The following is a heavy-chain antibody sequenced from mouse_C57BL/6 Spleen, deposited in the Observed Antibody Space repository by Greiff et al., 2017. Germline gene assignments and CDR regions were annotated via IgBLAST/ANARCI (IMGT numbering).Heavy chain of an antibody. CDR1: GFTFTDYY. D-gene: IGHD4-1*02. V-gene: IGHV7-3*01. CDR2: IRNKANGYTT. Sequence: DVMLVESGGGLVQPGGSLSLSCAASGFTFTDYYMSWVRQPPGKALEWLGFIRNKANGYTTEYSASVKGRFTISRENSQSILYLQMNALRAEDSATYCCASLQLGQGFAYWGQGTLVTVSA. CDR3: ASLQLGQGFAY. J-gene: IGHJ3*01.